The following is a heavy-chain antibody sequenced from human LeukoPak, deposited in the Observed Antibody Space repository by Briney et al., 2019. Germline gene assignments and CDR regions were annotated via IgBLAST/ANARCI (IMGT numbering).Heavy chain of an antibody. D-gene: IGHD6-6*01. V-gene: IGHV5-51*01. J-gene: IGHJ4*02. CDR1: GYSFSNYW. CDR3: TRRSSSGF. Sequence: GESLKISCKGSGYSFSNYWIGWVRQMPGKGLEWMAIINPGNSDIKYNPAFQGQVTISADNSISTAYLQWSSLKASDSAMYYCTRRSSSGFWGQGTLVTVSS. CDR2: INPGNSDI.